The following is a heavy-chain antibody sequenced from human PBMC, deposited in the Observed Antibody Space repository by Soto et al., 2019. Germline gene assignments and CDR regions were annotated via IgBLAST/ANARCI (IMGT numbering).Heavy chain of an antibody. CDR1: GGSFSGYY. V-gene: IGHV4-34*01. Sequence: QVQLQQWGAGLLKPSETLSLTCAVYGGSFSGYYWSWIRQPPGKGLEWIGEINHSGSTNYNPSLTSRVTISVDTSKNQFSLKLSSVTAADTAVYYCAGEYCGGDCLGWFDPWGQGTLVTVSS. CDR3: AGEYCGGDCLGWFDP. D-gene: IGHD2-21*02. CDR2: INHSGST. J-gene: IGHJ5*02.